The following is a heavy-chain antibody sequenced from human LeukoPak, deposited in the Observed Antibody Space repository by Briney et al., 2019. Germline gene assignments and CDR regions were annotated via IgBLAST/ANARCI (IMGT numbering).Heavy chain of an antibody. Sequence: SETLSLTCTVSGGSISSYYWSWIRQPPGKGLEWIGYIYYSGSTNYNPSLKSRVTISVGTSKDQFFLKLGSVAGADTAVYYSGSTTSNPSLKSRVTISVDTSKTQFSLKLSSVTAADTAVYYCARIITIFGVAQNWFDPWGQGTLVTVSS. D-gene: IGHD3-10*01. V-gene: IGHV4-59*01. J-gene: IGHJ5*02. CDR2: IYYSGST. CDR1: GGSISSYY. CDR3: GSTTSNPSLKSRVTISVDTSKTQFSLKLSSVTAADTAVYYCARIITIFGVAQNWFDP.